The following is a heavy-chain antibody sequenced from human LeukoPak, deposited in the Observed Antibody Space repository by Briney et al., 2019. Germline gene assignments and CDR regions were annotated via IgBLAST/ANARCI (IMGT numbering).Heavy chain of an antibody. CDR2: IIPILGIA. Sequence: GASVKVSCKASGGTFSSYAISWVRQAPGQGLEWMGRIIPILGIANYAQKFQGRVTITADKSTSTAYMELSSLRSEDTAVYYCASPTPRVTGYYRGLDYWGQGTLVTVSS. V-gene: IGHV1-69*04. CDR3: ASPTPRVTGYYRGLDY. J-gene: IGHJ4*02. CDR1: GGTFSSYA. D-gene: IGHD3-9*01.